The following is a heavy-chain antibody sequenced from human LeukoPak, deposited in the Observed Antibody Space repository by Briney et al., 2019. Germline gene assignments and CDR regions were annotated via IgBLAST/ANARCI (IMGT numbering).Heavy chain of an antibody. CDR3: AKDREGTIADYFDY. V-gene: IGHV3-23*01. D-gene: IGHD1-7*01. J-gene: IGHJ4*02. CDR2: ISGSSAST. CDR1: GFTFSTYA. Sequence: GGSLRLSCAASGFTFSTYAMNWVRQAPGKGLEWVSGISGSSASTYYADSVKGRFTISRDNSKNTLYLQMNSLRGEDTAVYYCAKDREGTIADYFDYWGQGTLVTVSS.